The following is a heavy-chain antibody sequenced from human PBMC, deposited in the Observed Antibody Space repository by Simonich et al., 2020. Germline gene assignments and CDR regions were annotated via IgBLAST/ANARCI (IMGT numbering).Heavy chain of an antibody. CDR2: INPNSCGT. CDR3: ARDLRGSYYYYYYMDV. V-gene: IGHV1-2*02. J-gene: IGHJ6*03. Sequence: QVQLVQSGAEVKKPGASVKVSCKASGYTFTGYYMHWVGQAPGQGLELKGWINPNSCGTSHAQKFQGRVTMTRDTSISTAYMELSRLRSDDTAVYYCARDLRGSYYYYYYMDVWGKGTTVTVSS. CDR1: GYTFTGYY. D-gene: IGHD1-26*01.